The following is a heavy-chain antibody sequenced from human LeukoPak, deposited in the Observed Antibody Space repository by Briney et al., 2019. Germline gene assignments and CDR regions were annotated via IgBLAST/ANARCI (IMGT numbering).Heavy chain of an antibody. CDR2: IRYDGSNK. D-gene: IGHD3-10*01. V-gene: IGHV3-30*02. CDR1: GFSFSSNY. J-gene: IGHJ4*02. Sequence: GESLRLSCAASGFSFSSNYMHWVRQAPGKGLEWVAFIRYDGSNKNYPDSVKGRFTISRDNSKNTLLLQMNSLRAEATAVYYCVRSGTYYAYFAYWGQRNLVTVSS. CDR3: VRSGTYYAYFAY.